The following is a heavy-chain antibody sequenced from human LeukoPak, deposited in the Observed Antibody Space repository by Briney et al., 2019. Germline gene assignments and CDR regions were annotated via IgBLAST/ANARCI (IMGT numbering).Heavy chain of an antibody. CDR1: GGSFSDFY. D-gene: IGHD6-13*01. V-gene: IGHV4-34*01. Sequence: PSETLSLTCAVYGGSFSDFYWGWIRQPPGKGLEWIAEINHSGSTSYNPSLKSRVTISVDTSKNQFSLRLDSVTAADTAVYYCARRPGHSWDVGNWFDPWGQGTLLTVSS. J-gene: IGHJ5*02. CDR2: INHSGST. CDR3: ARRPGHSWDVGNWFDP.